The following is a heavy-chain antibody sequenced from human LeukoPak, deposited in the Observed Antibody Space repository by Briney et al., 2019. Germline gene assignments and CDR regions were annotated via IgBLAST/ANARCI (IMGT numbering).Heavy chain of an antibody. D-gene: IGHD3-3*01. V-gene: IGHV3-21*01. CDR3: ATNYDFWSRYYSGANWFDP. J-gene: IGHJ5*02. CDR2: ISSSSSYI. CDR1: GFTFSSYA. Sequence: PGGSLRLSCAASGFTFSSYAMSWVRQAPGKGLEWVSSISSSSSYIYYADSVKDRFTISRDNAKNSLYLQMNSLRAEDTAVYYCATNYDFWSRYYSGANWFDPWGQGTLVTVSS.